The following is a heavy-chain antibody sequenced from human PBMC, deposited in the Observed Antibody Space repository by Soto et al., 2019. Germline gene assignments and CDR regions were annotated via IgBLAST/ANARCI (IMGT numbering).Heavy chain of an antibody. CDR1: GGTFSSYA. V-gene: IGHV1-69*01. J-gene: IGHJ4*02. CDR2: IIPIFGTA. CDR3: AREGKGYCSGGSCESN. Sequence: QVQLVQSGAEVKKPGSSVKVSCKASGGTFSSYAISWVRQAPGQGLEWMGGIIPIFGTANYAQRFQGRVTITADECTSTGYMELSSLRSEDTAVYYCAREGKGYCSGGSCESNWGQGTLVTVSS. D-gene: IGHD2-15*01.